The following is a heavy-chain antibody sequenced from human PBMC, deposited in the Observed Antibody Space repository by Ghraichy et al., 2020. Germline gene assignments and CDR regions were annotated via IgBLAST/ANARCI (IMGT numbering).Heavy chain of an antibody. CDR2: TSYDGSNK. CDR1: GFTFSRYG. V-gene: IGHV3-30*18. D-gene: IGHD3-22*01. CDR3: AKERDTSGYYSFRGDYYGMDV. Sequence: LNISCAASGFTFSRYGMHWVRQAPGKGLEWVAVTSYDGSNKFYGGSVQGRFTISRDNSKNTLYLQMNYLRPEDTAVYYCAKERDTSGYYSFRGDYYGMDVWGQGTPVTVSS. J-gene: IGHJ6*02.